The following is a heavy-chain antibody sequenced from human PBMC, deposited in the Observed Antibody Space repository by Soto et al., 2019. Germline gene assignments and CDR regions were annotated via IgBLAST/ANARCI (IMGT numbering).Heavy chain of an antibody. Sequence: TSETLSLTCTVSGGSINTFYWSWVRQPAGKGLEWIGRIFSSGSTSFNPSLESRVAMSVDTSKNHFSLNLSSVTAADMAVYYCAREGSYSAYNFAHGIQLWSFDFWGQGALVSVSS. CDR2: IFSSGST. V-gene: IGHV4-4*07. D-gene: IGHD5-12*01. CDR1: GGSINTFY. J-gene: IGHJ4*02. CDR3: AREGSYSAYNFAHGIQLWSFDF.